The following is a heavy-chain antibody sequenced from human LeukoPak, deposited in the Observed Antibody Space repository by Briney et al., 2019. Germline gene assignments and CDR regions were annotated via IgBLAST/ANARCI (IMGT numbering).Heavy chain of an antibody. CDR3: ARARRDGYPTQNPFDY. D-gene: IGHD5-24*01. CDR2: IIPILGIA. V-gene: IGHV1-69*04. Sequence: SVKVSCKASGGTFSSYAISWVRQAPGQGLEWMGRIIPILGIANYAQKFQGRVTITADKSTSTAYMELSSLRPEDTAVYYCARARRDGYPTQNPFDYWGQGTLVTVSS. J-gene: IGHJ4*02. CDR1: GGTFSSYA.